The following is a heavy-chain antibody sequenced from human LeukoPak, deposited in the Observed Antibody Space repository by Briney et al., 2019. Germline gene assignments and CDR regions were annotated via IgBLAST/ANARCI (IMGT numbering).Heavy chain of an antibody. Sequence: GGSLRLSCAASGFTFSSYWMHWVRHAPGKGLVWVPRINSDGSSTSYADSVKGRFTISRDNAKNTLYLQMNSLRAEDTAVYYCASYGTYYYDSSGWRGYAFDIWGQGTMVTVSS. J-gene: IGHJ3*02. V-gene: IGHV3-74*01. D-gene: IGHD3-22*01. CDR1: GFTFSSYW. CDR3: ASYGTYYYDSSGWRGYAFDI. CDR2: INSDGSST.